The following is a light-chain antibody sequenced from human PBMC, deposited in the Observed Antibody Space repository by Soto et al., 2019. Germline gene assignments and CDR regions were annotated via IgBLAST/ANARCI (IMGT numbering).Light chain of an antibody. Sequence: EIVMTQSPATLSVSPGERATLSCRASQSVSSNLAWYQQKPGQAPRLLIYGASSLQSGVPTRFSGSGSGTDFTLTINSLQPEDFATYYCQQSYGTPLTFGGGTKIEIK. CDR3: QQSYGTPLT. CDR2: GAS. CDR1: QSVSSN. J-gene: IGKJ4*01. V-gene: IGKV3-15*01.